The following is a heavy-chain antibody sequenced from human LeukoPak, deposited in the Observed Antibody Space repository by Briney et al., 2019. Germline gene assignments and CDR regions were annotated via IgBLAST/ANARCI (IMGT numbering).Heavy chain of an antibody. CDR3: AKDMDSVITIFGVVIPEIDY. D-gene: IGHD3-3*01. Sequence: PGGSLRLSCAASGFTFDDYAMHWVRQAPGKGLEWVSGISWNSGSIGYADSVKGRFTISRDNAKNSLYLQMNSLRAEDTALYYCAKDMDSVITIFGVVIPEIDYWGQGTLVTVSS. CDR2: ISWNSGSI. V-gene: IGHV3-9*01. CDR1: GFTFDDYA. J-gene: IGHJ4*02.